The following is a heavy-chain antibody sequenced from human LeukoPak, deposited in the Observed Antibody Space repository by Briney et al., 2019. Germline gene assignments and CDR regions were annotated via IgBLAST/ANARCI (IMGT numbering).Heavy chain of an antibody. J-gene: IGHJ4*02. CDR2: ISTYNGNT. V-gene: IGHV1-18*01. D-gene: IGHD5-12*01. CDR1: GYTFTSYG. Sequence: GASVKVSCKTSGYTFTSYGISWVRQAPGQGLEWMGWISTYNGNTNYAQKFQDRVTMTTDTSTTTAYMELRSLGSDDTAVYYCARDKWLQYYFDYWGQGTLVPVSS. CDR3: ARDKWLQYYFDY.